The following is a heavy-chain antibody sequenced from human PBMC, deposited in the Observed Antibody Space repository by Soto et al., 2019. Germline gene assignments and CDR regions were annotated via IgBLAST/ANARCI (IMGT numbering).Heavy chain of an antibody. CDR1: GYTLTELS. CDR2: FDPEDGET. CDR3: ATALINYYDSSGYSKNFDY. V-gene: IGHV1-24*01. Sequence: ASVKVSCKVSGYTLTELSMHWVRQAPGKGLEWMGGFDPEDGETIYAQKFQGRVTMTEDTSTDTAYMELSGLRSEDTAVYYCATALINYYDSSGYSKNFDYWGQGTLVTVSS. D-gene: IGHD3-22*01. J-gene: IGHJ4*02.